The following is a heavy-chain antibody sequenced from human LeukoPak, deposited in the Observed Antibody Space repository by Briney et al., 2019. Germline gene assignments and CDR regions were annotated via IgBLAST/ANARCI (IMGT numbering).Heavy chain of an antibody. CDR2: IYTSGST. V-gene: IGHV4-4*07. D-gene: IGHD6-19*01. CDR3: ARDDGIAVADTGVDY. CDR1: GGSISSYY. J-gene: IGHJ4*02. Sequence: SETLSLTCTVSGGSISSYYWSWIRQPAGKGLESSGRIYTSGSTNYNPSLKSRVTMSVDTSKNQFSLKLSSVTAADTAVYYCARDDGIAVADTGVDYWGQGTLVTVSS.